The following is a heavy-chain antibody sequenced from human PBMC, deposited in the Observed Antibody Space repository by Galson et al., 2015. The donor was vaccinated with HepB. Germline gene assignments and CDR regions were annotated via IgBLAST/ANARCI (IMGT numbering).Heavy chain of an antibody. CDR2: IYPGDSDT. Sequence: QSGAEVKKPGESLKISCKGSGYSFTSYWIGWVRQMPGKGLEWMGIIYPGDSDTRYSPSFQGQVTISADKSISTAYLQWSSLKASDTAMYYCARRIQPAWDLYYFDYWGQGTLVTVSS. J-gene: IGHJ4*02. CDR3: ARRIQPAWDLYYFDY. V-gene: IGHV5-51*03. D-gene: IGHD1-26*01. CDR1: GYSFTSYW.